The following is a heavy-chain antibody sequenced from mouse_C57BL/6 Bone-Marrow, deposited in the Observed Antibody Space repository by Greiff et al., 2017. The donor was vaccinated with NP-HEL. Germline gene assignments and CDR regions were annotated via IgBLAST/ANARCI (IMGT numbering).Heavy chain of an antibody. V-gene: IGHV1-64*01. CDR3: ARGLLWLRRRDYYAMDY. J-gene: IGHJ4*01. CDR1: GYTFTSYW. Sequence: QVQLQQPGAELVKPGASVKLSCKASGYTFTSYWMHWVKQRPGQGLEWIGMIHPNSGSPNYNEKFKSTATLTVAKSSSTAYMQLSSLTSEDSAVYYCARGLLWLRRRDYYAMDYWGQGTSVTVSS. D-gene: IGHD2-2*01. CDR2: IHPNSGSP.